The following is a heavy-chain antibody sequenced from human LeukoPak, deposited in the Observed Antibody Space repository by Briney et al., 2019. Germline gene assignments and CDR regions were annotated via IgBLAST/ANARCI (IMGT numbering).Heavy chain of an antibody. V-gene: IGHV3-66*01. D-gene: IGHD3-16*01. CDR2: IYSGGGT. CDR1: GFTVSSNY. CDR3: ATHSGGY. J-gene: IGHJ4*02. Sequence: GGSLRLSCATSGFTVSSNYMTWVRQAPGKGLEWVSVIYSGGGTRYADSVKGRFTISRDNSKNTLYLQMNSLKAEDTAVYYCATHSGGYWGQGTLVTVSS.